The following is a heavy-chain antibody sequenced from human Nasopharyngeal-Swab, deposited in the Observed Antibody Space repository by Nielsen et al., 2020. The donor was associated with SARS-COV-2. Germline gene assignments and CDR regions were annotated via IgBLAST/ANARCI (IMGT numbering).Heavy chain of an antibody. CDR1: GFTFSSYA. Sequence: GESLKISCAASGFTFSSYAMSWVRQAPGKGLEWVSSISSSSSYIYYADSVKGRFTISRDNAKNSLYLQMNSLMTEDTAVYYCARDDYYDSSSYYRYYYYGMDVWGQGTTVTVSS. CDR3: ARDDYYDSSSYYRYYYYGMDV. CDR2: ISSSSSYI. D-gene: IGHD3-22*01. J-gene: IGHJ6*02. V-gene: IGHV3-21*01.